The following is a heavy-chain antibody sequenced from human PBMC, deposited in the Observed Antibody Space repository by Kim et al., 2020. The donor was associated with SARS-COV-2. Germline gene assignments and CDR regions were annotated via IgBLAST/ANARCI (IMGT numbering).Heavy chain of an antibody. J-gene: IGHJ3*02. CDR2: IYPGDSDT. D-gene: IGHD6-19*01. CDR3: ATQWLGRTLYDAFDI. V-gene: IGHV5-51*01. Sequence: GESLKISCKGSGYRFTSYWIGWVRQMPGKGLEWMGIIYPGDSDTRYSPSFQGQVTISADKSISTAYLQWSSLKASDTAMYYCATQWLGRTLYDAFDIWGQGTMVTVSS. CDR1: GYRFTSYW.